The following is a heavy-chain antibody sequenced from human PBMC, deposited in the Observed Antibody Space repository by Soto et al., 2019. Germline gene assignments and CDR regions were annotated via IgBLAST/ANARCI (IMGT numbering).Heavy chain of an antibody. CDR2: ISGSGGNT. J-gene: IGHJ4*02. CDR3: AKDRGYCISTTCYGGYFDY. CDR1: GFTFSSYA. V-gene: IGHV3-23*01. Sequence: PGGSLRLSCAASGFTFSSYAMSWVRQAPGKGLEWVSAISGSGGNTYYADSVKGRLTISRDNSKNTLYLQMNSLRAEDTAVYYCAKDRGYCISTTCYGGYFDYWGQGTLVTVSS. D-gene: IGHD2-2*01.